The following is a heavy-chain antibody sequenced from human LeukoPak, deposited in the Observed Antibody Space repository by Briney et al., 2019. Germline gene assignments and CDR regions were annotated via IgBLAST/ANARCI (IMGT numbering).Heavy chain of an antibody. J-gene: IGHJ6*02. V-gene: IGHV4-31*03. Sequence: SQTLSLTCSVSGASIDSGGFYWSWIRQHPGKGLEWIGYISHSGSTYYNPSLQSRLNISVDTSQSQFSLRLTSVTAADTAVYYCARERVTMVRGLSGMDVWGQGTTVTVSS. CDR3: ARERVTMVRGLSGMDV. CDR2: ISHSGST. D-gene: IGHD3-10*01. CDR1: GASIDSGGFY.